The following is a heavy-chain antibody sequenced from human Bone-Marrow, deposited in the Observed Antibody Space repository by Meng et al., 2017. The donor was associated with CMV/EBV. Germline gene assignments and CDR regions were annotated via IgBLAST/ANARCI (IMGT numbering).Heavy chain of an antibody. CDR1: GGSVSSGSYY. V-gene: IGHV4-61*01. J-gene: IGHJ5*02. CDR3: ARGAVAGWFDP. CDR2: IYYSGST. D-gene: IGHD2-15*01. Sequence: SETLSLTCTVSGGSVSSGSYYWSWIRQPPGKGLEWIGYIYYSGSTNYNPSLKSRVTISVDTSKNQFSLKLSSVTAADTAVYYCARGAVAGWFDPWGQGNLVTVSS.